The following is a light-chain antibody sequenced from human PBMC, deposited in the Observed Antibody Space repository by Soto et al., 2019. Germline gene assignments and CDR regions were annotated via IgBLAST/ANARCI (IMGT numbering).Light chain of an antibody. CDR1: QSVSSSY. Sequence: EIVVTQSPGTLSLSPGERATLSCRASQSVSSSYLAWYQQKPVQAPRLLIYGASSRATGIPDRFSGSGSGTDFTLTTSRLKPEELAVYYCQQYRSSPFTFGPGTQVDIE. J-gene: IGKJ3*01. V-gene: IGKV3-20*01. CDR3: QQYRSSPFT. CDR2: GAS.